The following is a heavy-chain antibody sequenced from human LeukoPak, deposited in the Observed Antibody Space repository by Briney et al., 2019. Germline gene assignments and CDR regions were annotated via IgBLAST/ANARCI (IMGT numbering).Heavy chain of an antibody. V-gene: IGHV4-59*08. J-gene: IGHJ4*02. Sequence: SETLSLTCTVSGGSISSDYWSWIRQPPGKGLEWIGYIYYSGSTNYNPSLKSRVTISVDTSKNQFSLKLSSVTAADTAVYYCARQYYDYVWGSYETYYFDYWGQGTLVTVSS. CDR1: GGSISSDY. CDR2: IYYSGST. CDR3: ARQYYDYVWGSYETYYFDY. D-gene: IGHD3-16*01.